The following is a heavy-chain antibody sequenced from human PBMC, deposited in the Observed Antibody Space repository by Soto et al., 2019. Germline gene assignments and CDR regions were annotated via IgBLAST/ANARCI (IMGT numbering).Heavy chain of an antibody. CDR1: GGTFSSYA. Sequence: SVKVSCKASGGTFSSYAISWVRQAPGQGLEWMGGIIPIFGTANYAQKFQGRVTITADESTSTADMELSSLRSEDTAVYYCARDYKTTVTTMSCGYWGQGNLVTVSS. V-gene: IGHV1-69*13. D-gene: IGHD4-17*01. CDR2: IIPIFGTA. CDR3: ARDYKTTVTTMSCGY. J-gene: IGHJ4*02.